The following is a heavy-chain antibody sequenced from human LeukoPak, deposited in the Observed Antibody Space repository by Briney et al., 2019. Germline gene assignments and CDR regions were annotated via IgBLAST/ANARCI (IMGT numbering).Heavy chain of an antibody. Sequence: GGSLRLSCAGSGFTFDDYAMHWVRQAPGKGLEGVSGISWNSGSIGYADSVKGRFTISRDNAKNSLYLQMNSLRAEDTALYYCAKGGHYYDSSGYYSWFDPWGQGTLVTVSS. V-gene: IGHV3-9*01. CDR1: GFTFDDYA. D-gene: IGHD3-22*01. CDR3: AKGGHYYDSSGYYSWFDP. CDR2: ISWNSGSI. J-gene: IGHJ5*02.